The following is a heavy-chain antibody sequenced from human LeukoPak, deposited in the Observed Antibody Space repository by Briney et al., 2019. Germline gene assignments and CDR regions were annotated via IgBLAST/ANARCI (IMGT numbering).Heavy chain of an antibody. V-gene: IGHV3-7*01. CDR2: IKQDGSKK. CDR1: GFTFSSYW. CDR3: AVDYGDY. Sequence: GGSLRLSCAASGFTFSSYWMSWARQAPGKGLEWVANIKQDGSKKYYVDSVKGRFTISRDNAKNSLYLQMHSLRGEDTAMYYCAVDYGDYWGQGTLVTVSS. J-gene: IGHJ4*02.